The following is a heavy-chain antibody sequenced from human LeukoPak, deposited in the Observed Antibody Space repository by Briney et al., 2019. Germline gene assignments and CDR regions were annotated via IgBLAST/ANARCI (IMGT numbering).Heavy chain of an antibody. D-gene: IGHD5-12*01. V-gene: IGHV3-20*04. J-gene: IGHJ4*02. Sequence: GGSLRLSCAASGFNFDEYGMIWVRQGLGKGLEWVSGISWNGDSTGYADSVKGRFTISRDNAKNSLYLQMNSLRAEDTALYYCARGGRGSWGQGTPVTASS. CDR3: ARGGRGS. CDR2: ISWNGDST. CDR1: GFNFDEYG.